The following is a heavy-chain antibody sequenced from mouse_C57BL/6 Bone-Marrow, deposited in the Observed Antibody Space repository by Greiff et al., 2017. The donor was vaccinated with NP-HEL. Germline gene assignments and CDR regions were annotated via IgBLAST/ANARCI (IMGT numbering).Heavy chain of an antibody. Sequence: QVHVKQSGAELARPGASVKLSCKASGYTFTSYGISWVKQRTGQGLEWIGEIYPTSGNTYYNEKFKGKATLTADKSSSTAYMELRSLTSEDSAVYFCAGWKFITSYFNVRGTGTAVTVS. J-gene: IGHJ1*03. V-gene: IGHV1-81*01. CDR2: IYPTSGNT. CDR3: AGWKFITSYFNV. D-gene: IGHD1-1*01. CDR1: GYTFTSYG.